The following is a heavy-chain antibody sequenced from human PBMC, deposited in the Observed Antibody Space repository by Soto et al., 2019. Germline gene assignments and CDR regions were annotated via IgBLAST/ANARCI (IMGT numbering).Heavy chain of an antibody. Sequence: QVQLQQWGAGLLKPSETLSLTCAVYGGSFSGYYWSWIRQPPGKGLEWIGEINHSGSTNYNPSLKSRVTISVDTSNNQFSLKLSSVTAADTAVYYCARGGSNIVVVVAATRSAFDIWGQGTMVTVSS. CDR2: INHSGST. V-gene: IGHV4-34*01. CDR1: GGSFSGYY. J-gene: IGHJ3*02. D-gene: IGHD2-15*01. CDR3: ARGGSNIVVVVAATRSAFDI.